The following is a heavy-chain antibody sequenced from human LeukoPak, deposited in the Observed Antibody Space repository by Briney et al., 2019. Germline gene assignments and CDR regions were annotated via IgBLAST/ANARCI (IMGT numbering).Heavy chain of an antibody. V-gene: IGHV1-18*01. CDR1: GYTFTSYG. Sequence: ASVKVSCKASGYTFTSYGISWVRQAPGQGLEWMGWISAYNGNTNYAQKLQGRVTMTTDTSTSTAYMELRSLRSDDTAVYYCARDEGGIVAVVAAKAFDIWGQGTMVTVSS. CDR2: ISAYNGNT. D-gene: IGHD2-15*01. J-gene: IGHJ3*02. CDR3: ARDEGGIVAVVAAKAFDI.